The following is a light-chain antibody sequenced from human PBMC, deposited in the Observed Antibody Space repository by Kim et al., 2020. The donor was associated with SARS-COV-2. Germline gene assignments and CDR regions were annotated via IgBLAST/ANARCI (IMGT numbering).Light chain of an antibody. CDR1: QGISNY. CDR3: QEYDSVPRT. Sequence: ASVGDRVTITCRASQGISNYLARYQQKPGKVPNLLIYAASTLQSGVPSRFSGSGSGTDFTLTISSLQPEDVATYYCQEYDSVPRTFGQGTKVDIK. J-gene: IGKJ1*01. V-gene: IGKV1-27*01. CDR2: AAS.